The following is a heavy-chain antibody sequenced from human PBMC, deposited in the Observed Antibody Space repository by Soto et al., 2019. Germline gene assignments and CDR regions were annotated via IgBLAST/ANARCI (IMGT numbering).Heavy chain of an antibody. D-gene: IGHD2-2*01. CDR1: GFTFSSYS. CDR2: ISSSSSYI. CDR3: ARDALPPIVVVPAAAMDV. Sequence: GGSPRLSCAASGFTFSSYSMNWVRQAPGKGLEWVSSISSSSSYIYYADSVKGRFTISRDNAKNSLYLQMNSLRAEDTAVYYCARDALPPIVVVPAAAMDVWGKGTTVTVSS. V-gene: IGHV3-21*01. J-gene: IGHJ6*03.